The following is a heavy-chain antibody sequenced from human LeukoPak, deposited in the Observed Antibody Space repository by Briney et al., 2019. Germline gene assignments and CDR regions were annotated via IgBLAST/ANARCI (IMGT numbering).Heavy chain of an antibody. CDR3: AKVGSGAAELDV. CDR1: GFTFSSYG. CDR2: ISGDGKDR. D-gene: IGHD3-10*01. Sequence: GGTLRLSCAASGFTFSSYGMSWVRQAPGKGLQWVSAISGDGKDRDYPDSVKGRFSISRDNSKNTLYLQMNSLRAEDTAVYYCAKVGSGAAELDVWGKGTTVTVSS. V-gene: IGHV3-23*01. J-gene: IGHJ6*04.